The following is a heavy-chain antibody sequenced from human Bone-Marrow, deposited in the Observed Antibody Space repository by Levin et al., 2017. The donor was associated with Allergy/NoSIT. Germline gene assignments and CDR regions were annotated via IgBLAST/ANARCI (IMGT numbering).Heavy chain of an antibody. V-gene: IGHV4-59*01. CDR3: ARIRYFDWFFFDH. J-gene: IGHJ4*02. D-gene: IGHD3-9*01. Sequence: SETLSLTCTVSCGSIRSYYWSWIRQPPGKGLEWIGNIDNSGSTNYNPSLKSRITISEDTSKNQFSLKMTSVTAADTAIYYCARIRYFDWFFFDHWGQGTLVTVSS. CDR2: IDNSGST. CDR1: CGSIRSYY.